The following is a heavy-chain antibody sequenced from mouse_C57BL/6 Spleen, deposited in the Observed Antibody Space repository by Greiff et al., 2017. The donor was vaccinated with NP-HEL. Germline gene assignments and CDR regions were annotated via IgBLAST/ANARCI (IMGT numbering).Heavy chain of an antibody. CDR2: ISSGSSTI. V-gene: IGHV5-17*01. CDR3: ARPTTVVATPFAY. Sequence: EVQLVESGGGLVKPGGSLKLSCAASGFTFSDYGMHWVRQAPEKGLEWVAYISSGSSTIYYADTVKGRFTISRDNAKNTLFLQMPSLRSEDTAMYYCARPTTVVATPFAYWGQGTLVTVSA. D-gene: IGHD1-1*01. CDR1: GFTFSDYG. J-gene: IGHJ3*01.